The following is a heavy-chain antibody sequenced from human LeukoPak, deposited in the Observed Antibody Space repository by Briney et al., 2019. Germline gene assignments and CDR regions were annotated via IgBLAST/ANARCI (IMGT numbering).Heavy chain of an antibody. Sequence: ASVKVSCKASGYSFSVYYIQWLRQVPGEGLEWVGWILPHSGDTYYAQKFRGRATMTTDTSINTAYMELSRLQSDDTGIYFCARPPRDLVSAAPFDYWGQGTLVAVSS. CDR3: ARPPRDLVSAAPFDY. CDR1: GYSFSVYY. D-gene: IGHD2-2*01. J-gene: IGHJ4*02. V-gene: IGHV1-2*02. CDR2: ILPHSGDT.